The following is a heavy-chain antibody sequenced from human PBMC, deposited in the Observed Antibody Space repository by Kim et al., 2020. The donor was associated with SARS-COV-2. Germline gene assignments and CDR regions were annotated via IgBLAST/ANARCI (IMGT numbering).Heavy chain of an antibody. J-gene: IGHJ6*02. V-gene: IGHV1-69*13. D-gene: IGHD2-15*01. CDR1: GGTFSSYA. Sequence: SVKVSCKASGGTFSSYAISWVRQAPGQGLEWMGGIIPIFGTANYAQKFQGRVTITADESTSTAYMELSSLRSEDTAVYYCARSGYCSGGSCYSQRSRYYYYGMDVWGQGTTVTVSS. CDR3: ARSGYCSGGSCYSQRSRYYYYGMDV. CDR2: IIPIFGTA.